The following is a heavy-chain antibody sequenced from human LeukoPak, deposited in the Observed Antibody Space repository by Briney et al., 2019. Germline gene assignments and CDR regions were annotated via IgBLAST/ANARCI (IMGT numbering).Heavy chain of an antibody. CDR3: ARRGYSSSWPTFDY. CDR2: ICYSGST. Sequence: SETLSLTCTVSGGSISSSSYYWGWIRQPPGKGLEWIGSICYSGSTYYNPSLKSRVTISVDTSKNQFSLKLSSVTAADTAVYYCARRGYSSSWPTFDYWGQGTLVTVSS. CDR1: GGSISSSSYY. J-gene: IGHJ4*02. D-gene: IGHD6-13*01. V-gene: IGHV4-39*01.